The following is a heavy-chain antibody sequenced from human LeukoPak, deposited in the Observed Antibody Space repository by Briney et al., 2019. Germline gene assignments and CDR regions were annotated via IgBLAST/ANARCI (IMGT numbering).Heavy chain of an antibody. J-gene: IGHJ1*01. CDR2: INPKSGGT. V-gene: IGHV1-2*02. CDR3: ATYYYDSTDYYSSFQV. Sequence: ASVKVSCKASGYTFTGYYMHSVRQAPGQGLEWMGWINPKSGGTNYTQKFQGRVTMTRDTSIRTAYMELSRLRPDDTAVYYCATYYYDSTDYYSSFQVWGQGTLVTVSS. D-gene: IGHD3-22*01. CDR1: GYTFTGYY.